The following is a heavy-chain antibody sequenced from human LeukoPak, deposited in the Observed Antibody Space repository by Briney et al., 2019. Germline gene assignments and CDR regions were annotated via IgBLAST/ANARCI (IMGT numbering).Heavy chain of an antibody. Sequence: GESLEISCKGSGYSLTSYWIGWVRQIPGKGLELEGIIHPGDSDTRYSPSFQGQVTISADKSISTAYLQWSSLKASGTAMYYCARLDQSCSSSWSSVYYYYYYMDVWGKGTTVTVSS. CDR1: GYSLTSYW. J-gene: IGHJ6*03. CDR2: IHPGDSDT. D-gene: IGHD2-2*01. V-gene: IGHV5-51*01. CDR3: ARLDQSCSSSWSSVYYYYYYMDV.